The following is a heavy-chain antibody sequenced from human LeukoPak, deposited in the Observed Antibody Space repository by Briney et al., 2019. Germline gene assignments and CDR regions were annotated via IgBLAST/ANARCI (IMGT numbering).Heavy chain of an antibody. CDR2: IYYSGST. CDR1: GGSISSYY. D-gene: IGHD6-6*01. V-gene: IGHV4-59*01. CDR3: VSSQLVDSNYYWYYMDV. J-gene: IGHJ6*03. Sequence: PSETLSLTCSVSGGSISSYYWSWIRQPPGKGLEWIGYIYYSGSTNYNPSLKSRVTISIDTSKKKFSLKLSSVTAADTAVYYCVSSQLVDSNYYWYYMDVWGKGTTVTVSS.